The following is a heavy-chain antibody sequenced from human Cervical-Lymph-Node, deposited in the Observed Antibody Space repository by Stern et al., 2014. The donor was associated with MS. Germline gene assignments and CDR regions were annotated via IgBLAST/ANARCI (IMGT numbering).Heavy chain of an antibody. J-gene: IGHJ4*02. CDR1: GDTFISYA. D-gene: IGHD3-9*01. CDR3: AGPRYNS. CDR2: IIPMFGTA. V-gene: IGHV1-69*06. Sequence: QVQLVQSGAEVKKPGSSVKVSCKASGDTFISYAITWVRQAPGQGLEWMGDIIPMFGTANYAQKFQDRVTITADNSTSTAYMEVNSLNSEDTAVYYCAGPRYNSWGQGTQVIVSS.